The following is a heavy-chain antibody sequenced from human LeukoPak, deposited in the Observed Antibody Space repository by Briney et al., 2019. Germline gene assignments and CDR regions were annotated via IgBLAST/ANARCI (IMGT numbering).Heavy chain of an antibody. D-gene: IGHD3-22*01. V-gene: IGHV1-18*01. CDR1: GGTFSSYA. CDR3: ARDLWRDYYDSGGYSNWFDP. Sequence: ASVKVSCKASGGTFSSYAISWVRQAPGQGLEWMGWISAYNGNTNYAQKLQGRVTMTTDTSTSTAYMELRSLRSDDTAVYYCARDLWRDYYDSGGYSNWFDPWGQGTLVTVSS. CDR2: ISAYNGNT. J-gene: IGHJ5*02.